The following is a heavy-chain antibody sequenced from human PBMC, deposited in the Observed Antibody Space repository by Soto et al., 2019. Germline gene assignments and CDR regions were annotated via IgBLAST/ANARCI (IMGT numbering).Heavy chain of an antibody. J-gene: IGHJ4*02. CDR1: GASSTITYY. Sequence: TLSLTCAFSGASSTITYYWGWVRQPPGKGLEWIGSIHHSGSVFESGSTHYNPSFKSRVTISADTSKNQFSLKLTSVTAADTAVEWCARNSSSSYFEDWGQGTLGSVSS. V-gene: IGHV4-38-2*01. D-gene: IGHD6-13*01. CDR3: ARNSSSSYFED. CDR2: IHHSGSVFESGST.